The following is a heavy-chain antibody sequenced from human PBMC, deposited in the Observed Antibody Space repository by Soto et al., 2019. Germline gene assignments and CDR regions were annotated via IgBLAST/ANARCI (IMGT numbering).Heavy chain of an antibody. J-gene: IGHJ4*02. V-gene: IGHV3-9*01. Sequence: EVQLVESGGGLVQPGRSLRLSCAASGFTFSNYAMHWVRQAPGKGLEGVSGISWNSGTIGYADSVKGRFTISRDNAKNSLYLQMNSLRAEDTALYYCAKDKLYSNYEYYFDHWGQGTLVTVSS. D-gene: IGHD4-4*01. CDR1: GFTFSNYA. CDR2: ISWNSGTI. CDR3: AKDKLYSNYEYYFDH.